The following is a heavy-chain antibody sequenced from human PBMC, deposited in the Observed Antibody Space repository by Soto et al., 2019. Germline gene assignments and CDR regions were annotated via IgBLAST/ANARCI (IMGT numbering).Heavy chain of an antibody. CDR2: ISGSGGST. V-gene: IGHV3-23*01. CDR1: GFTFSSYA. Sequence: GGSLRLSCAASGFTFSSYAMSWVRQAPGKGLEWGSAISGSGGSTYYADSVKGRFTISRDNSKKTMYLQMNSLRAEDTAVYYCAKETGYSSGWPHWGQGTLVTVSS. D-gene: IGHD6-19*01. J-gene: IGHJ4*02. CDR3: AKETGYSSGWPH.